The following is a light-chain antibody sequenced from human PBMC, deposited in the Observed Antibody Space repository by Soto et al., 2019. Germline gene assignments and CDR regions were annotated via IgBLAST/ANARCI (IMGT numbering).Light chain of an antibody. V-gene: IGKV1-33*01. CDR2: DAS. J-gene: IGKJ4*01. Sequence: DIQMTQSPSSLSASVGDRVTIACQSSHDVSRNLNWFQQKPGAAPKLLIYDASNLERGVPSRFRASGSGTDFTFTISSRQPEDVATYYCQQYNSMLSFGGGTEIELK. CDR1: HDVSRN. CDR3: QQYNSMLS.